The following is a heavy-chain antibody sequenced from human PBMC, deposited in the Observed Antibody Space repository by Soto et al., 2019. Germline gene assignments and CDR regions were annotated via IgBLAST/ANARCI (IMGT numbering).Heavy chain of an antibody. CDR3: ARVRRVDIVVGFGGMDV. V-gene: IGHV4-31*03. CDR1: GGSISSGGYY. J-gene: IGHJ6*02. D-gene: IGHD2-2*03. Sequence: QVQLQESGPGLVKPSQTLSLTCTVSGGSISSGGYYWSWIRQHPGKGLEWIGYIYYSGSTYYNPSLKSRVTISGDTSKNQFSLKLSSVTAADTAVYYCARVRRVDIVVGFGGMDVWGQGTTVTVSS. CDR2: IYYSGST.